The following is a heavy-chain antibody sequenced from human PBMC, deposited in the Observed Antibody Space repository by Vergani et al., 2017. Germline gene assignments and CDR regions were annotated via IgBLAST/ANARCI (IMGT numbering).Heavy chain of an antibody. Sequence: QVQLQESGPGLVKPSETLSLTCAVSGYSISSGYYWGWIRPPPGKGLEWIGSIYHSGSTYYNPSLKSRVTISVDTSKNQFSLKLSSVTAADTAVYYCARLAKVLRYFDWLANYFDYWGQGTLVTVSS. CDR1: GYSISSGYY. CDR3: ARLAKVLRYFDWLANYFDY. D-gene: IGHD3-9*01. V-gene: IGHV4-38-2*01. J-gene: IGHJ4*02. CDR2: IYHSGST.